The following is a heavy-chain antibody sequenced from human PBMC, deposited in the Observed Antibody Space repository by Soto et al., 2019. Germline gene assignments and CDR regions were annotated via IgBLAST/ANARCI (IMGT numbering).Heavy chain of an antibody. V-gene: IGHV3-48*01. D-gene: IGHD6-13*01. CDR1: GFTFSSYS. CDR3: AKPSIAAGYYYGMDV. Sequence: GGSLRLSCAASGFTFSSYSMNWVRQAPGKGLEWVSYISSSSSTIYYADSVKGRFTISRDNSKNTLYLQMNSLRAEDTAVYYCAKPSIAAGYYYGMDVWGQGTTVTVSS. CDR2: ISSSSSTI. J-gene: IGHJ6*02.